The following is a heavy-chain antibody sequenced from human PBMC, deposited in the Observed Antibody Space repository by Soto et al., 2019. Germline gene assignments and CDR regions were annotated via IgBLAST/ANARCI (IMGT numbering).Heavy chain of an antibody. CDR1: GYTFTSYD. CDR2: MNPNSGNT. CDR3: ARLYCSGGSCYYHRAFDI. V-gene: IGHV1-8*01. J-gene: IGHJ3*02. Sequence: GASVKVCCKASGYTFTSYDINWVRQATGQGLEWMGWMNPNSGNTGYAQKFQGRVTMTRNTSISTAYMELSSLRSEDTAVYYCARLYCSGGSCYYHRAFDIWGQGTMVTVSS. D-gene: IGHD2-15*01.